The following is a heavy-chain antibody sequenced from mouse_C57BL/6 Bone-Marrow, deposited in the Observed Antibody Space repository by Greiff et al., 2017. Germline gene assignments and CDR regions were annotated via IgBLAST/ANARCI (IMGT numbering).Heavy chain of an antibody. J-gene: IGHJ3*01. CDR3: ERDLGYGSSGWFAY. CDR2: ISDGGSYT. D-gene: IGHD1-1*01. Sequence: EVQLVESGGGLVKPGGSLKLSCAASGFTFSSYAMSWVRQTPEKRLEWVATISDGGSYTYYPDNVKGRFTISRDNAKNNLYLQMSHLKSEDTAMYYCERDLGYGSSGWFAYWGQGTLVTVSA. V-gene: IGHV5-4*01. CDR1: GFTFSSYA.